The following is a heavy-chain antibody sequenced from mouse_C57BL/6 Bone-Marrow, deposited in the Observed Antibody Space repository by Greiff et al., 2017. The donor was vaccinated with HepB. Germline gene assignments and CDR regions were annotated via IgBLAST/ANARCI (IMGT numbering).Heavy chain of an antibody. D-gene: IGHD1-1*01. CDR3: APSTTVVGGD. J-gene: IGHJ2*01. CDR2: IDPSDSYT. Sequence: QVQLKQPGAELVRPGTSVKLSCKASGYTFTSYWMHWVKQRPGQGLEWIGVIDPSDSYTNYNQKFKGKATLTVDTSSSTAYMQLSSLTSEDSAVYYCAPSTTVVGGDWGQGTTLTVSS. V-gene: IGHV1-59*01. CDR1: GYTFTSYW.